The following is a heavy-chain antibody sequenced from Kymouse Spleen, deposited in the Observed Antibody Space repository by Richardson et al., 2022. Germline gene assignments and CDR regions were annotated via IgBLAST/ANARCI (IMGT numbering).Heavy chain of an antibody. Sequence: VQLVESGGGLVQPGRSLRLSCAASGFTFDDYAMHWVRQAPGKGLEWVSGISWNSGSIGYADSVKGRFTISRDNAKNSLYLQMNSLRAEDTALYYCAKDITYSSSSDYYYYGMDVWGQGTTVTVSS. J-gene: IGHJ6*02. D-gene: IGHD6-6*01. CDR3: AKDITYSSSSDYYYYGMDV. CDR1: GFTFDDYA. V-gene: IGHV3-9*01. CDR2: ISWNSGSI.